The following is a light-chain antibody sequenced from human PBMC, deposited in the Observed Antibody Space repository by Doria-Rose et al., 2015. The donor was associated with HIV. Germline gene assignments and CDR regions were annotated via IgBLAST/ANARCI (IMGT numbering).Light chain of an antibody. V-gene: IGKV4-1*01. CDR1: QSLLYTSKNY. J-gene: IGKJ3*01. Sequence: DIRVTQSPESLGMSLGERATLNCKSNQSLLYTSKNYLAWYQQKPGQPPKLLIYWASTQQSAVPARFSGSGSGTDFTLTISSLEAEDVAVYYCQQYYDTPSFGPGTTVDIK. CDR2: WAS. CDR3: QQYYDTPS.